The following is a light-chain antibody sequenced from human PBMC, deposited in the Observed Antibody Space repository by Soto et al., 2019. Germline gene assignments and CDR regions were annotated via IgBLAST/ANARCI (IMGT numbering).Light chain of an antibody. CDR1: QSVSSY. V-gene: IGKV3-11*01. CDR2: DAS. CDR3: QQRVNWPPT. J-gene: IGKJ4*01. Sequence: EIVLTQSPATLSLSPGERATLSCRASQSVSSYLAWYQQKPGQPPRLLFFDASNRATGVPARFSAGGSGTDFTLIINSLEPEDFAVYYCQQRVNWPPTFGGGTKVDI.